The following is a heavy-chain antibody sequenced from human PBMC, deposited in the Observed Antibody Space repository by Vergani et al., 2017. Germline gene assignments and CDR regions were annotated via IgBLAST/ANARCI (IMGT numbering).Heavy chain of an antibody. CDR2: IRYEGSIK. V-gene: IGHV3-30*02. CDR1: GFVFSNYG. J-gene: IGHJ6*01. D-gene: IGHD2-21*01. Sequence: QVRLVESGGGVVQPGLSLRLSCATSGFVFSNYGMHCVRQAPGKGLEGVAFIRYEGSIKHYAYSVKGRFTISRDISKNILYLQIDSLSVEDSAVYSCSKVVQGGWRSHSSNYYGLDVWGQGTTVTVSS. CDR3: SKVVQGGWRSHSSNYYGLDV.